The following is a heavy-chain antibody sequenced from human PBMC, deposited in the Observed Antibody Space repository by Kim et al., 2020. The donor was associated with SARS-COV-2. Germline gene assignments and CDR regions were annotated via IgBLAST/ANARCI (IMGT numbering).Heavy chain of an antibody. CDR3: ARSGKWELLFDY. V-gene: IGHV1-46*01. J-gene: IGHJ4*02. Sequence: SNAPKFRGRVTMTRDPSTSTVYMELSSLRSEDTAVYYCARSGKWELLFDYWGQGTLVTVSS. D-gene: IGHD1-26*01.